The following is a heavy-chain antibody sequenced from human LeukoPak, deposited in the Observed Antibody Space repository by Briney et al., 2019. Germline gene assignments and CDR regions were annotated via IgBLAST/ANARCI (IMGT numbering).Heavy chain of an antibody. V-gene: IGHV3-7*05. D-gene: IGHD2-8*02. Sequence: GGSLRLSCAASQFGFSSYWMSWARQAPGKGLEWVANIKRDGSEKYYVDSVKGRYTISRDNAKNSLYLQMNSLRTEDTAVYYCARRSGPIDYWGQGTLVTVSS. J-gene: IGHJ4*02. CDR3: ARRSGPIDY. CDR2: IKRDGSEK. CDR1: QFGFSSYW.